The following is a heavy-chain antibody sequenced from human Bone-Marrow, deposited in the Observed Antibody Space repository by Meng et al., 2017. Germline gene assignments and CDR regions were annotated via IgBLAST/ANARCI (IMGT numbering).Heavy chain of an antibody. CDR2: ISSSGSTI. CDR1: GFTFSDYY. D-gene: IGHD5-18*01. V-gene: IGHV3-11*01. Sequence: LSLTCAASGFTFSDYYMSWIRQAPGKGLEWVSYISSSGSTIYYADSVKGRFTISRDNAKNSLYLQMNSLRAEDTAVYYCAREKLQRGYSYGYGSGYWGQGTLVTVSS. J-gene: IGHJ4*02. CDR3: AREKLQRGYSYGYGSGY.